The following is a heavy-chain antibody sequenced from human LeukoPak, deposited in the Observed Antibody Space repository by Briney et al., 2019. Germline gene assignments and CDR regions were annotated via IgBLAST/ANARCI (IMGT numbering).Heavy chain of an antibody. CDR3: ARASSSGWYEIHYFDY. D-gene: IGHD6-19*01. J-gene: IGHJ4*02. Sequence: PSETLSLTCTVSGGSISSYYWSWIRQPPGKGLEWIGYIYYSGSTSYNPSLKSRVTISVDTSKNQFSLKLSSVTAADTAVYYCARASSSGWYEIHYFDYWGQGTLVTVSS. CDR1: GGSISSYY. V-gene: IGHV4-59*01. CDR2: IYYSGST.